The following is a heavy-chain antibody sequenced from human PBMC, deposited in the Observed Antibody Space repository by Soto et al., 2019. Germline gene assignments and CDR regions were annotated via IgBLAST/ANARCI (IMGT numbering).Heavy chain of an antibody. D-gene: IGHD2-2*01. CDR2: IDPGDSSA. J-gene: IGHJ4*02. CDR3: ARRYCSRADCYSDS. Sequence: GESLKISCHGSGYTFFSFWIVWVRQVPGKGLEWVGRIDPGDSSATYSPTFQGHVTISADRSTRSAYLQWRSLRASDTAIYFCARRYCSRADCYSDSWGQGSLVTAPQ. V-gene: IGHV5-10-1*01. CDR1: GYTFFSFW.